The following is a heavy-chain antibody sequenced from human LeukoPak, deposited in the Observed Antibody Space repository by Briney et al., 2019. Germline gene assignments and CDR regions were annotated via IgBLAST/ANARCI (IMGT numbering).Heavy chain of an antibody. Sequence: PGGSLRLSCAASGFTFSDYYMSWIRQAPGKGLEWVSYISSSSSYTNYPHSVKGRFTISRDNAKNSLYLQMNSLRAEDTAVYYCARDSARVIRYFDWVLDYYYYYGMDVWGKGTTVTVSS. CDR1: GFTFSDYY. CDR2: ISSSSSYT. D-gene: IGHD3-9*01. J-gene: IGHJ6*04. CDR3: ARDSARVIRYFDWVLDYYYYYGMDV. V-gene: IGHV3-11*06.